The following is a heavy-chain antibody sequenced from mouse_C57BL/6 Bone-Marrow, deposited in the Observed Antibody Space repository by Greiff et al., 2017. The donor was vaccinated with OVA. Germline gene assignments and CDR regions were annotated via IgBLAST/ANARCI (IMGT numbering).Heavy chain of an antibody. CDR1: GYTFTSYW. Sequence: QVQLQQPGAELVRPGTSVKLSCKASGYTFTSYWMHWVKQRPGQGLEWIGLIDPSDSYTNYNQKFKGKATLTVDTSSSTAYMQLSSLTSEDSAVYYCAEEGDWGKGTSVTVSS. CDR3: AEEGD. V-gene: IGHV1-59*01. J-gene: IGHJ4*01. CDR2: IDPSDSYT.